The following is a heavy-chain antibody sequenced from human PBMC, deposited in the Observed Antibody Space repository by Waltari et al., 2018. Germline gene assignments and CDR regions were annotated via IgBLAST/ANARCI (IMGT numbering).Heavy chain of an antibody. J-gene: IGHJ5*02. Sequence: QVTLKESGPVLVKPTETLTLTCTVSGFSLSNARMGVSWIRQPPGKALEWLAHIFSNDEKSYSTSLRSRLTISKDTSKSQVVLTMTNMDPVDTATYYCARITGPRYSSGWYDWFDPWGQGTLVTVSS. D-gene: IGHD6-19*01. V-gene: IGHV2-26*01. CDR3: ARITGPRYSSGWYDWFDP. CDR2: IFSNDEK. CDR1: GFSLSNARMG.